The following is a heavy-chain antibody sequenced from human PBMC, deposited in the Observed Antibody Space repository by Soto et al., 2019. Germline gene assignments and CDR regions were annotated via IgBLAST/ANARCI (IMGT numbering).Heavy chain of an antibody. V-gene: IGHV1-18*01. J-gene: IGHJ6*03. Sequence: ASVKVSCKASGYTFTSYGISWVRQAPGQGLEWMGWISAYNGNTNYAQKLQGRVTMTTDTSTSTAYMELRSLRSDDTAVYYCARAWIQLWFALSGGEYYYMGVWGKGTTVTVSS. D-gene: IGHD5-18*01. CDR2: ISAYNGNT. CDR3: ARAWIQLWFALSGGEYYYMGV. CDR1: GYTFTSYG.